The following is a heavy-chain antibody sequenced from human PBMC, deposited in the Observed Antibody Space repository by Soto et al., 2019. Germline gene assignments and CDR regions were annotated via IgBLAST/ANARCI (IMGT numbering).Heavy chain of an antibody. CDR3: AKAVYYYDSSGYYR. D-gene: IGHD3-22*01. CDR2: ISGSGGST. J-gene: IGHJ4*02. CDR1: GFTFSSYA. Sequence: PGGSLRLSCAASGFTFSSYAMSWVRQAPGKGLEWVSAISGSGGSTYYADSVKGRFTISRDNSKNTLYLQMNSLRAEDTAVYYCAKAVYYYDSSGYYRWGQGTLLTFYS. V-gene: IGHV3-23*01.